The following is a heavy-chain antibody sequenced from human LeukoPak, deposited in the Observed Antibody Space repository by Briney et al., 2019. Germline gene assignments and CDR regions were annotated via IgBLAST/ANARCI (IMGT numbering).Heavy chain of an antibody. CDR1: GFTFSSYG. V-gene: IGHV3-33*01. CDR3: AREFSAYCAGDWQIDY. CDR2: IWYDGSNK. Sequence: QPGRSLRLSCAASGFTFSSYGMHWVRQAPGKGLEWVAVIWYDGSNKYYADSVKGRFTISRDNSKNTLYLQMNSLRAEDTAVYYCAREFSAYCAGDWQIDYCGQGTLVTVSS. D-gene: IGHD2-21*02. J-gene: IGHJ4*02.